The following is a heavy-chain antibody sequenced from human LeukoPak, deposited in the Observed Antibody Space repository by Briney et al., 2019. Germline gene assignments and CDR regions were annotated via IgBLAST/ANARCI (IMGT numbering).Heavy chain of an antibody. CDR3: AIDLVITFGGVIVTEGFDY. Sequence: ASVKVSCKASGGTFSSYAISWVRQAPGQGLEWMGGIIPIFGTANYAQKFQGRVTITTDESTSTAYMELSNVRSEDTAVYYCAIDLVITFGGVIVTEGFDYWGREPWSPSPQ. D-gene: IGHD3-16*02. J-gene: IGHJ4*02. CDR2: IIPIFGTA. CDR1: GGTFSSYA. V-gene: IGHV1-69*05.